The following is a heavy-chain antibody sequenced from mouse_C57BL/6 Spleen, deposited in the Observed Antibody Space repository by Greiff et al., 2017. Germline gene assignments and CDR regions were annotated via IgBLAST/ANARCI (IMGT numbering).Heavy chain of an antibody. CDR1: GFSLTSYG. V-gene: IGHV2-6-1*01. CDR2: IWSDGST. J-gene: IGHJ4*01. CDR3: ARHPFYGNGAMDY. D-gene: IGHD2-1*01. Sequence: VKLMESGPGLVAPSQSLSITCTVSGFSLTSYGVHWVRQPPGKGLEWLVVIWSDGSTTYNSALKSRLSISKDNSKSQVFLKMNSLQTDDTAMYYCARHPFYGNGAMDYWGQGTSVTVSS.